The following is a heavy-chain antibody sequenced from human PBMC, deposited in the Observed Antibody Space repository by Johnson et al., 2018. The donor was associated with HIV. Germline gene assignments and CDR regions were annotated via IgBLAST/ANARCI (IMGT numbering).Heavy chain of an antibody. CDR1: GFIFSDYS. Sequence: QMLLVESGGGLVQPGGSLRLSCAASGFIFSDYSMSWVRQAPGKGLEWVSYISSSGDTTYYTDSVKGRFTISRDTAENLLYLQMNSLRAEDTAVYYCASRYTVDAFDIWGQGTMVTVSS. V-gene: IGHV3-11*04. J-gene: IGHJ3*02. CDR3: ASRYTVDAFDI. CDR2: ISSSGDTT. D-gene: IGHD1-1*01.